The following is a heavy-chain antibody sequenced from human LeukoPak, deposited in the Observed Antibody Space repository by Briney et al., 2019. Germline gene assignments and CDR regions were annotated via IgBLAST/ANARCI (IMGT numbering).Heavy chain of an antibody. V-gene: IGHV3-23*01. CDR1: GFTFSSYA. CDR2: ISGIGGST. CDR3: AKDRYYYGSGSVRYMDV. Sequence: GGSLRLSCAASGFTFSSYAMRWVRQAPGKGLEWVSAISGIGGSTYYADSVKGRFTISRDNSKNTLYLQMNSLRAEDTAVYYCAKDRYYYGSGSVRYMDVWGKGTTVTVSS. J-gene: IGHJ6*03. D-gene: IGHD3-10*01.